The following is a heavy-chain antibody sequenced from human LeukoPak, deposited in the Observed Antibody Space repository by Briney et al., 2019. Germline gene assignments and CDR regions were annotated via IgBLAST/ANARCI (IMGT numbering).Heavy chain of an antibody. V-gene: IGHV1-46*01. Sequence: ASVKVSCKASGYTFTSYYMHWVRQAPGQGLEWMGIINPSGGSTSYAQKFQGRLTMTRATSTSTVYMELSSLRSEDTAVYYCARDLWETTVTNVDYDYGMDVWGQGTTVTVSS. J-gene: IGHJ6*02. CDR2: INPSGGST. CDR1: GYTFTSYY. D-gene: IGHD4-17*01. CDR3: ARDLWETTVTNVDYDYGMDV.